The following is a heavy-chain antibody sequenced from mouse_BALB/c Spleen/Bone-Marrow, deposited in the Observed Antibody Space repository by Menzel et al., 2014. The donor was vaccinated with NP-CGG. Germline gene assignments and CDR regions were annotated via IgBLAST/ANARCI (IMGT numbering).Heavy chain of an antibody. V-gene: IGHV1-54*01. CDR1: GYAFTNYL. J-gene: IGHJ4*01. CDR2: INPGSGGT. Sequence: VQLQQSGAELVRPGTSVKVSCKASGYAFTNYLIEWVKQRPGQGLEWIGVINPGSGGTNCNEKFKGKATLTAYKSSSTAYMQLGSLTSDDSAVYFCARSRYGKVAMDYWGQATSVTVSS. D-gene: IGHD2-10*02. CDR3: ARSRYGKVAMDY.